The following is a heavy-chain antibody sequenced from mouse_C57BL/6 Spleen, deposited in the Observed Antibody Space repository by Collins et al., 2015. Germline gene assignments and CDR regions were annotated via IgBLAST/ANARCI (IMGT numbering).Heavy chain of an antibody. CDR3: ARRDYSNLYYAMDY. D-gene: IGHD2-5*01. J-gene: IGHJ4*01. CDR1: GYTFTDYY. CDR2: IYPGSGNT. V-gene: IGHV1-76*01. Sequence: GAELVKPGASVKLSCKASGYTFTDYYINWVKQRPGQGLEWIARIYPGSGNTYYNEKFKGKATLTAEKSSSTAYMQLSSLTSEDSAVYFCARRDYSNLYYAMDYWGQGTSVTVSS.